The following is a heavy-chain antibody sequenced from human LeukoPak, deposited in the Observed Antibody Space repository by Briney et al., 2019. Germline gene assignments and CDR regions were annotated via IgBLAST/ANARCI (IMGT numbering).Heavy chain of an antibody. CDR3: ARDKGFGVLDY. J-gene: IGHJ4*02. CDR1: GGSISSYY. V-gene: IGHV4-4*08. D-gene: IGHD3-3*01. Sequence: SETLSLTCTVSGGSISSYYWSWIRQPPGKGLEWIGYIYTSGSTNYNPSLKSRVTISVDTSKNQSSLKLSSVTAADTAVYYCARDKGFGVLDYWGQGTLVTVSS. CDR2: IYTSGST.